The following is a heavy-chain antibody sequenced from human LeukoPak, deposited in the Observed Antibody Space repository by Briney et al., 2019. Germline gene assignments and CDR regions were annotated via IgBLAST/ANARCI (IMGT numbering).Heavy chain of an antibody. J-gene: IGHJ4*02. CDR1: GYTFTRYY. V-gene: IGHV1-2*06. D-gene: IGHD1-1*01. CDR3: AREQLGDFDY. CDR2: INPNNGGT. Sequence: GASVKVSCKASGYTFTRYYIHWVRQAPGQGLEWMGRINPNNGGTNYAQKFQGRVTMTRDTSVNTAYMELSGLRSDDTAVYYCAREQLGDFDYWGQGALVTVSS.